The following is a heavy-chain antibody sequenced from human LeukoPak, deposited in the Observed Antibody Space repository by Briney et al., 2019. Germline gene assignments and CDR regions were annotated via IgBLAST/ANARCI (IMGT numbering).Heavy chain of an antibody. CDR1: GYTFTSYD. CDR2: MNPNSGNT. J-gene: IGHJ4*02. V-gene: IGHV1-8*01. D-gene: IGHD5-18*01. Sequence: ASVNVSCKASGYTFTSYDINWVRQATGQGLEWVGWMNPNSGNTGYAEKFQGRVTMTRNTSIRTAYMELSSLRSDDTAVYYCARGRGYSYGYADYWGQGTLVTVSS. CDR3: ARGRGYSYGYADY.